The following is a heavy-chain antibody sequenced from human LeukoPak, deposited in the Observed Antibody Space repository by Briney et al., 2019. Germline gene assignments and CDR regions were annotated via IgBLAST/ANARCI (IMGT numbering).Heavy chain of an antibody. CDR1: GYTFTNYG. J-gene: IGHJ4*02. D-gene: IGHD2-15*01. Sequence: ASVKVSCKASGYTFTNYGISWVRQAPGQGLEWMGWISAYNGNTNYAQKLQGRVTMTTDTSTSTAYMELRSLRSDDTAVYYCARGCSGGSCYSPDFDYWGQGTLVTVSS. CDR3: ARGCSGGSCYSPDFDY. CDR2: ISAYNGNT. V-gene: IGHV1-18*01.